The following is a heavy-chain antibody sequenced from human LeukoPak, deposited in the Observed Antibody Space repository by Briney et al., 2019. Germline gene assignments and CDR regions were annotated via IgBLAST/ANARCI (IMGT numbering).Heavy chain of an antibody. CDR3: AREYCSSTSCYTGMGDY. J-gene: IGHJ4*02. V-gene: IGHV3-11*04. D-gene: IGHD2-2*02. CDR2: ISSSGSTI. CDR1: GFTFSDYY. Sequence: GGSLRLSCAASGFTFSDYYMSWIRQAPGKGLEWVSYISSSGSTIYYADSVKGRFTISRDNAKNSLYLQMNSLRAEDTAVYYCAREYCSSTSCYTGMGDYWGQGTLVTVSS.